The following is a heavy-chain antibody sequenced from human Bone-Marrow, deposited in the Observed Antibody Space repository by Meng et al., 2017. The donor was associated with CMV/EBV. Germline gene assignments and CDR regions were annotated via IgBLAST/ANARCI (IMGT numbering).Heavy chain of an antibody. CDR2: ISSSGSAI. Sequence: GGSLRLSCAASGFTFSDYYMSWIRQAPGKGLEWISYISSSGSAIYYADSVKGRFTISRDNAKNSLYLQMNSLRAEDTAVYYCARGYCSGGSCSTTSYYYYYYGMDVWGQGTTVTVSS. CDR3: ARGYCSGGSCSTTSYYYYYYGMDV. J-gene: IGHJ6*02. CDR1: GFTFSDYY. D-gene: IGHD2-15*01. V-gene: IGHV3-11*04.